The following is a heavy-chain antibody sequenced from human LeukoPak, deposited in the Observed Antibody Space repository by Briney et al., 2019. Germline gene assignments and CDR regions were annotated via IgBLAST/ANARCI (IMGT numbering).Heavy chain of an antibody. CDR3: ARTKGNYYYMDV. CDR1: GGSINSGDYY. CDR2: IYYSGST. V-gene: IGHV4-30-4*08. Sequence: SQTLSLTCTVSGGSINSGDYYWSWIRQPPGKGLEWIGYIYYSGSTYYNPSLKSRVTISIDTSKYQFSLKLSSVTAADTAVYYCARTKGNYYYMDVWGKGTTVTVSS. D-gene: IGHD2-8*01. J-gene: IGHJ6*03.